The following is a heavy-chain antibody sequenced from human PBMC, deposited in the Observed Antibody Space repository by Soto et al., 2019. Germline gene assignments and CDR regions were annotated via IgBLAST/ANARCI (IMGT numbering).Heavy chain of an antibody. V-gene: IGHV3-23*01. CDR1: GVTFRNYA. CDR2: VSATAGTT. D-gene: IGHD3-16*01. J-gene: IGHJ4*02. CDR3: AKDRLAGGFDY. Sequence: PGGSLRHSCAASGVTFRNYAMSWVRQATGKGLEWVSLVSATAGTTYYTDSVKGRFTISRDNSRNTVYLQMNSLRADDTAVYYCAKDRLAGGFDYWGQGTLVTVSS.